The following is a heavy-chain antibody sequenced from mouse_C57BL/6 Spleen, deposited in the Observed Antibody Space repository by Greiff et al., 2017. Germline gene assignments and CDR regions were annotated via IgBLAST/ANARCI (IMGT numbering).Heavy chain of an antibody. CDR2: IYPSDSET. CDR1: GYTFTSYC. D-gene: IGHD2-3*01. Sequence: VQLQQPGAELVRPGSSVKLSCKASGYTFTSYCMDWVKQRPGQGLEWIGNIYPSDSETHYNQKFKDKATLTVDKSSSTAYMQLSSLTSEDSAVYYCARDGYYGYCDVWGTGTTVTVSS. J-gene: IGHJ1*03. CDR3: ARDGYYGYCDV. V-gene: IGHV1-61*01.